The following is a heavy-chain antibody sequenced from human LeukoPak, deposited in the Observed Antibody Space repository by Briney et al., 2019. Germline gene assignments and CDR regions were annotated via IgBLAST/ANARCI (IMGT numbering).Heavy chain of an antibody. Sequence: SETLSLTCTVSGGSISSYYWSWIRQPPGKGLEWIGYIYYSGSTYYNPSLKSRVTISVDTSKNQFSLKLSSVTAADTAVYYCARGITIFGVVPYYMDVWGKGTTVTVSS. CDR3: ARGITIFGVVPYYMDV. D-gene: IGHD3-3*01. CDR2: IYYSGST. J-gene: IGHJ6*03. CDR1: GGSISSYY. V-gene: IGHV4-59*06.